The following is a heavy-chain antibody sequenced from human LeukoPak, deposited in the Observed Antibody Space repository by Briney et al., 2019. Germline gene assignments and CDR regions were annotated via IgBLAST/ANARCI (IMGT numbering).Heavy chain of an antibody. CDR3: SRHIGQWLYFDS. V-gene: IGHV5-10-1*01. D-gene: IGHD6-19*01. Sequence: GESLKISCKGSGYSFNRYSISWVRQMPGKGLEWMGRIDPSDSYTNYSPSFQGHVTISADKSIRNAYLQWSSLKASDTAMYYCSRHIGQWLYFDSWGQGTLVTVSS. J-gene: IGHJ4*02. CDR2: IDPSDSYT. CDR1: GYSFNRYS.